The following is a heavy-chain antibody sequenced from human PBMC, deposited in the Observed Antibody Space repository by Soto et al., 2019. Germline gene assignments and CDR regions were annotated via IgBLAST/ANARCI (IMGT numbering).Heavy chain of an antibody. V-gene: IGHV1-18*01. J-gene: IGHJ4*02. Sequence: QVQLVQSGAEVKKPGASVKVSCKASGYTFTSYGISWVRQAPGQGLEWMGWISAYNGNTNYAQKLQGRVTMTTDTSTSTAYMELRNLRSDDTAVYYCARVVEQWLPQESEFDYWGQGTLVTVSS. CDR1: GYTFTSYG. D-gene: IGHD6-19*01. CDR3: ARVVEQWLPQESEFDY. CDR2: ISAYNGNT.